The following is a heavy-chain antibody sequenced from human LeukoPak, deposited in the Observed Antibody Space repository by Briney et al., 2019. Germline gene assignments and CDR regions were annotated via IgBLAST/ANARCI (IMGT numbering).Heavy chain of an antibody. J-gene: IGHJ4*02. CDR1: GFNFNSCG. D-gene: IGHD3-16*01. CDR2: IWHDGSKK. CDR3: ARDTAVITGPFDY. Sequence: GGSLRLSCAASGFNFNSCGMHWVRQAPGKGLEWVAVIWHDGSKKYYADSVKGRFTISRDNSKNTLYLQMNSLRVEDSAVYFCARDTAVITGPFDYWGQGTLVTDSS. V-gene: IGHV3-33*01.